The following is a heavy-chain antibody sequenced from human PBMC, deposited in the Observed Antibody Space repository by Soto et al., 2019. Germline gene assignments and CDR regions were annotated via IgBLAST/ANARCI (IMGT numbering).Heavy chain of an antibody. D-gene: IGHD3-22*01. CDR2: IGTAGDT. V-gene: IGHV3-13*04. Sequence: EVQLVESGGGLVQPGGSLRLSCAASGFTFSSYDMQWVRQATGKGLEWVSAIGTAGDTYYPGSVKGRFTISRENAKNSLYLQMKSLRAGDTAVYYCARSPPGGYHYYYGMDVWGQGTTVTVSS. J-gene: IGHJ6*02. CDR1: GFTFSSYD. CDR3: ARSPPGGYHYYYGMDV.